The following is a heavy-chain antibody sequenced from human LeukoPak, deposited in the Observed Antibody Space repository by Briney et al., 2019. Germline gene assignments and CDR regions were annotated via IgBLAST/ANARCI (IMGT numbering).Heavy chain of an antibody. CDR2: TYYRSKWYN. V-gene: IGHV6-1*01. J-gene: IGHJ4*02. Sequence: SQTLSLTCVVSGDSVSSKNGAWSWIRQSPSRGLEWLRRTYYRSKWYNDYAKSLDGRMTISQDTSKNQYSLHLNSVTPDDTAVYYCARDFGTTGWHTFDYWGQGTLVTVSS. CDR3: ARDFGTTGWHTFDY. CDR1: GDSVSSKNGA. D-gene: IGHD6-19*01.